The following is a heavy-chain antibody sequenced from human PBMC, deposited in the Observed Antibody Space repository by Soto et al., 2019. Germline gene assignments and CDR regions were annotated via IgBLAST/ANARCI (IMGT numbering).Heavy chain of an antibody. CDR2: ISYDGTNK. J-gene: IGHJ4*02. CDR3: ASHPSGGGVVPAASTLFDY. V-gene: IGHV3-30-3*01. Sequence: QVQLVDSGGGVVQPGRSLRLSCVASGFTFRSYAMYWVRQAPGKGLEWMALISYDGTNKYYADSVKGRFTISRDNSKNTLYLQMNSLRVEDTAVYYCASHPSGGGVVPAASTLFDYWGQGTLVTVSS. D-gene: IGHD2-2*01. CDR1: GFTFRSYA.